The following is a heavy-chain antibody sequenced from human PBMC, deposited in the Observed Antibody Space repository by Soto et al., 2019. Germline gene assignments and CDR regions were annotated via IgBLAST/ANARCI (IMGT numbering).Heavy chain of an antibody. CDR1: GYTFTSYD. V-gene: IGHV1-8*01. CDR3: ARGLRFLEWLYSPTTAWFDP. D-gene: IGHD3-3*01. CDR2: MNPNSGNT. Sequence: GASVKVSCKASGYTFTSYDINWVRQATGQGLEWMGWMNPNSGNTGYAQKFQGRVTMTRNTSISTAYMELSSLRSEDTAVYYCARGLRFLEWLYSPTTAWFDPWGQGTLVTVSS. J-gene: IGHJ5*02.